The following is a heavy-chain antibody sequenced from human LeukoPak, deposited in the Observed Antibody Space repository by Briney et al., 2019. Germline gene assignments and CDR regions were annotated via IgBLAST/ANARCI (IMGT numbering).Heavy chain of an antibody. D-gene: IGHD1-26*01. CDR2: INPSGGST. J-gene: IGHJ4*02. CDR3: ARGPPGYSGSYSH. V-gene: IGHV1-46*01. Sequence: ASVKVSCKTSGYTLSGYYIHWVRQAPGQGLEWMGIINPSGGSTNYAQKFQGRVTMTRDMSTSTVYMELSSLRSEDTAVYYCARGPPGYSGSYSHWGQGTLVTVSS. CDR1: GYTLSGYY.